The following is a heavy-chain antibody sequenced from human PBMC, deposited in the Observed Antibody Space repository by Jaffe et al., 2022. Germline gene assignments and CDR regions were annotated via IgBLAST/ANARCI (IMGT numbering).Heavy chain of an antibody. D-gene: IGHD2-2*01. CDR1: GFTFSGSA. J-gene: IGHJ5*02. CDR2: IRSKANSYAT. Sequence: EVQLVESGGGLVQPGGSLKLSCAASGFTFSGSAMHWVRQASGKGLEWVGRIRSKANSYATAYAASVKGRFTISRDDSKNTAYLQMNSLKTEDTAVYYCTRHVLYCSSTSCYSGVLAWGQGTLVTVSS. V-gene: IGHV3-73*02. CDR3: TRHVLYCSSTSCYSGVLA.